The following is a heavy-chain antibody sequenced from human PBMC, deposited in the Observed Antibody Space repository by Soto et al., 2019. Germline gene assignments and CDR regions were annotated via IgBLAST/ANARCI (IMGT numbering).Heavy chain of an antibody. J-gene: IGHJ6*02. V-gene: IGHV1-18*01. CDR1: GYTFTSYG. D-gene: IGHD3-10*01. CDR3: AREQPMVRGVGIYYYGNGV. Sequence: ASVKVSCKASGYTFTSYGISWVRQAPGQGLEWMGWISAYNGNTNYAQKLQGRVTMTTDTSTSTAYMELRSLRSDDTAVYYCAREQPMVRGVGIYYYGNGVWGQGTTVPVSS. CDR2: ISAYNGNT.